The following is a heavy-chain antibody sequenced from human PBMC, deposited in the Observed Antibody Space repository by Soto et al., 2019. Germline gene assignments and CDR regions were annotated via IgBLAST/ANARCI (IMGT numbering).Heavy chain of an antibody. Sequence: GGSLRLSCAASGFTFSSYSMNWVRQAPGKGLEWVSSISSSSNYIYYTDSVKGRFTISRDNAKNSLYLQMNSLRAEDTAVYYCARARYCSSTSCFDAFDIWGQGTMVTVSS. CDR1: GFTFSSYS. CDR3: ARARYCSSTSCFDAFDI. J-gene: IGHJ3*02. V-gene: IGHV3-21*01. D-gene: IGHD2-2*01. CDR2: ISSSSNYI.